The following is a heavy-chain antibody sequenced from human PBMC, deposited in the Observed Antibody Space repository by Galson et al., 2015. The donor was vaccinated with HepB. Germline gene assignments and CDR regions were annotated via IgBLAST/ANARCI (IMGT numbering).Heavy chain of an antibody. Sequence: SVKVSCKASGGTFSSYAISWVRQAPGQGLEWMGGIIPIFGTANYAQKFQGRVTITADKSTSTAYMELSSLRSEDTAVYYCAGGSIAVAGSYWYFDLWGRGTLVTVSS. CDR1: GGTFSSYA. CDR3: AGGSIAVAGSYWYFDL. V-gene: IGHV1-69*06. D-gene: IGHD6-19*01. J-gene: IGHJ2*01. CDR2: IIPIFGTA.